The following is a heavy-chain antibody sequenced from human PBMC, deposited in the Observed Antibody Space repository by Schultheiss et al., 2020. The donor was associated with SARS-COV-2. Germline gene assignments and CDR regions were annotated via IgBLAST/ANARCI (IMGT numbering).Heavy chain of an antibody. D-gene: IGHD3-22*01. V-gene: IGHV4-59*01. CDR3: AREKDYDSSGYYRAFDI. CDR2: IYYSGST. CDR1: GGSFSNYY. Sequence: SETLSLTCAVYGGSFSNYYWSWIRQPPGKGLEWIGYIYYSGSTNYNPSLKSRVTISVDTSKNQFSLKLSSVTAADTAVYYCAREKDYDSSGYYRAFDIWGQGTMVTVSS. J-gene: IGHJ3*02.